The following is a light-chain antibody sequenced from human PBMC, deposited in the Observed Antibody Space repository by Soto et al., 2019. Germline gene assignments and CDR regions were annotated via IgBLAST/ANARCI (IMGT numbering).Light chain of an antibody. CDR3: QQRTNWPRSFT. Sequence: EIVLTQSPATLSLSPGERATLSCRASLSVSSYLAWYQQKPGQAPRLLIYDTSKRATGIPARFSGSGSGTDFTLTISSLEPEDFAVYYCQQRTNWPRSFTFGPGTKVDIK. CDR1: LSVSSY. V-gene: IGKV3-11*01. CDR2: DTS. J-gene: IGKJ3*01.